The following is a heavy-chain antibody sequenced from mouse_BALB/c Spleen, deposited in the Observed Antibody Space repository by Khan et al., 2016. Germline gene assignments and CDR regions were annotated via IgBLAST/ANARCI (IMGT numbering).Heavy chain of an antibody. CDR3: ARANSLRGFAY. J-gene: IGHJ3*01. Sequence: LVKNGASVKLSCTASGYSFTAYYMHWVKQSHEKSLEWIGNISCYSGATSYNQNFKGKATFTVDTSSSTAYLQFNNLTSEASAVFYCARANSLRGFAYWGQGTLVTVSA. D-gene: IGHD1-2*01. V-gene: IGHV1S34*01. CDR1: GYSFTAYY. CDR2: ISCYSGAT.